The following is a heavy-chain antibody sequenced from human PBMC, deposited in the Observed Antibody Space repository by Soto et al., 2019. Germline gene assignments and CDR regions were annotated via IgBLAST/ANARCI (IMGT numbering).Heavy chain of an antibody. CDR1: GFTFSSYS. D-gene: IGHD1-26*01. Sequence: EVQLVESGGGLVKPGGSLRLSCAASGFTFSSYSMNWVRQAPGKGLEWVSSISSSSSYIYYAESVKGRCTISRDNAKNSLYLQMNSLRAEDTAVYYCARWDGGATYWGQGTLVTVSS. CDR3: ARWDGGATY. CDR2: ISSSSSYI. J-gene: IGHJ4*02. V-gene: IGHV3-21*01.